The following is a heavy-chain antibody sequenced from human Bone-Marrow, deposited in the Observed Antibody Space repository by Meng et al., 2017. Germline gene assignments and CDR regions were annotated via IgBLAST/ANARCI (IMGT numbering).Heavy chain of an antibody. V-gene: IGHV1-46*01. CDR1: GYNFATYH. CDR2: IKAGDHTT. D-gene: IGHD1-1*01. J-gene: IGHJ4*02. CDR3: ARELQSTFYFDY. Sequence: ASVKVSCKASGYNFATYHMHWVRQAPGQGLEWMGIIKAGDHTTIYAQKFQGRVTMTRDTSTTTVYMELSSLTSEDTAIYYCARELQSTFYFDYWGQGTLVTVSS.